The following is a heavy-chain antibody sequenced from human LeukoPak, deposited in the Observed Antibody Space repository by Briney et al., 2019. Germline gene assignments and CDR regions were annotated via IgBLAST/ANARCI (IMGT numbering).Heavy chain of an antibody. CDR1: TFTFNSYA. Sequence: GGSLRLSCAASTFTFNSYALSWVRQAPGKGLEWISAISSSGDHTFYADSVKGRFTISRDNSKNMLYLQMDSLRAEDTAVYYCHYDFWSGYYVFDYWGQGTLVTVSS. CDR3: HYDFWSGYYVFDY. D-gene: IGHD3-3*01. V-gene: IGHV3-23*01. J-gene: IGHJ4*02. CDR2: ISSSGDHT.